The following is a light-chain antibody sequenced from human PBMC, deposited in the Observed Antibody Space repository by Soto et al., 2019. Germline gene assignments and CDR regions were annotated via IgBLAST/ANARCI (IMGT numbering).Light chain of an antibody. J-gene: IGKJ4*01. V-gene: IGKV4-1*01. CDR1: QSVLYNSDNKNY. CDR2: WAS. CDR3: QKYYTTLS. Sequence: DIVMTQSPDSLAVSLGESATINCKSSQSVLYNSDNKNYLAWYQQKAGQPPKLLIYWASTRDSGVPDRFSGSGSGADFTLTINNMQAEDVAVYYCQKYYTTLSFGGGTKVEI.